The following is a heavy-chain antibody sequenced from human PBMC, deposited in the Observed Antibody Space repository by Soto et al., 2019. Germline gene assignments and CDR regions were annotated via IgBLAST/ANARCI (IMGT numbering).Heavy chain of an antibody. V-gene: IGHV1-8*02. CDR1: GYTFTSYG. J-gene: IGHJ6*03. D-gene: IGHD5-12*01. CDR2: MNPNSGNT. Sequence: ASVKVSCKASGYTFTSYGISWVRQAPGQGLEWMGWMNPNSGNTGYAQKFQGRVTMTRNTSISTAYMELSSLRSEDTAVYYCARGLSGYDEYYYYYYMDVWGKGTTVTVSS. CDR3: ARGLSGYDEYYYYYYMDV.